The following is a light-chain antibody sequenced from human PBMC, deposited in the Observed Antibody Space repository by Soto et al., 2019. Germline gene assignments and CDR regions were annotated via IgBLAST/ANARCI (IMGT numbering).Light chain of an antibody. J-gene: IGKJ3*01. V-gene: IGKV3-11*01. CDR3: QQPGNWPPT. Sequence: EIVLTQSPATLSLSPGERATLSCRASQSVSSFLAWYQQKPGQPPRLLIYDASNRATGIPGRFSGSGSGTGFTLTISSLEPEDFAAYYCQQPGNWPPTFGPGTKVDI. CDR2: DAS. CDR1: QSVSSF.